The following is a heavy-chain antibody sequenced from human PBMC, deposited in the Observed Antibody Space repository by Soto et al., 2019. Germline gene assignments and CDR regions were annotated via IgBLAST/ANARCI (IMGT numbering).Heavy chain of an antibody. D-gene: IGHD3-16*01. CDR2: ISSSSSTI. CDR1: GFTFSSYA. CDR3: ARDGTAYVWGESIYYGMDV. J-gene: IGHJ6*02. V-gene: IGHV3-48*02. Sequence: GGSLRLSCAASGFTFSSYAMSWVRQAPGKGLEWVSYISSSSSTIYYADSVKGRFTISIDNAKNSLYLQMNSLRDEDTAVYYCARDGTAYVWGESIYYGMDVWGQGTTVTVSS.